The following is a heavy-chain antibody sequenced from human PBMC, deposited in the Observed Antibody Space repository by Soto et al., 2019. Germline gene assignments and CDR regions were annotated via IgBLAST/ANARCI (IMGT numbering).Heavy chain of an antibody. Sequence: PSATLSVTCPVSGGSISSYYWSWIRQPPGKGLEWIGYIYYSGSTNYNPSLKSRVTMPVDTSKNQFSLKLSSVTAADTAVYSCARDQASYVMDVWGQGTTVT. CDR1: GGSISSYY. D-gene: IGHD5-12*01. CDR3: ARDQASYVMDV. V-gene: IGHV4-59*01. CDR2: IYYSGST. J-gene: IGHJ6*02.